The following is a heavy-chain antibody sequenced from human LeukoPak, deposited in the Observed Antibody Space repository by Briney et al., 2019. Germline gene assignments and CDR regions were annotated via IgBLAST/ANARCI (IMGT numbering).Heavy chain of an antibody. D-gene: IGHD3-3*01. CDR1: GFSFTTYW. J-gene: IGHJ3*01. V-gene: IGHV3-7*05. CDR3: AKDRSLTIFGVAID. Sequence: GGSLRLSCEASGFSFTTYWMSCVRQAPGKGLEWVASIKQDGSEKYCVDSVKGRFTISSDNAKNSLYLQMNSLRAEDTAVYYCAKDRSLTIFGVAIDWGQGTMVTVSS. CDR2: IKQDGSEK.